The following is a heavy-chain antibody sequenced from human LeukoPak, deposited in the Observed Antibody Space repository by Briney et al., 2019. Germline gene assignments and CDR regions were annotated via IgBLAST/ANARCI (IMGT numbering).Heavy chain of an antibody. CDR2: ISAYNGNT. Sequence: ASLKVSCKASGYTFTSYGISCGRQAPGQGLEWMGWISAYNGNTNYAQKLQGRVTMTTDTSTSTDYMELRSLRSDDTGVCYCARTGSMVRGVIAHFDYWGQGTLVSVSS. CDR3: ARTGSMVRGVIAHFDY. CDR1: GYTFTSYG. D-gene: IGHD3-10*01. J-gene: IGHJ4*02. V-gene: IGHV1-18*01.